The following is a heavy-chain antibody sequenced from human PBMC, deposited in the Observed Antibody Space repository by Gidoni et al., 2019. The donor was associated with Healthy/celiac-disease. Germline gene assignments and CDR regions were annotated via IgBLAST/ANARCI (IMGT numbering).Heavy chain of an antibody. Sequence: QVQLVQSGAEVKKPGASVKVSCKASGYTFTGYYMHGVRQAPGQGLEWMGWINPNRGGTKYAQKLQGWFTMTRDTSISTAYMELSRLRSDDTAIYYCARADVDTAMGYYYYYGMDVWGQGTTVTVSS. CDR1: GYTFTGYY. J-gene: IGHJ6*02. V-gene: IGHV1-2*04. D-gene: IGHD5-18*01. CDR3: ARADVDTAMGYYYYYGMDV. CDR2: INPNRGGT.